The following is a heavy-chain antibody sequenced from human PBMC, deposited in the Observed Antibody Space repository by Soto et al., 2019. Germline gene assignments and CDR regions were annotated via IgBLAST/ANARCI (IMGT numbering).Heavy chain of an antibody. J-gene: IGHJ4*02. CDR2: ISYDGSNK. D-gene: IGHD1-26*01. CDR1: GFTFSSYG. Sequence: ESGGGVVQPGRSLRLSCAASGFTFSSYGMHWVRQAPGKGLEWVAVISYDGSNKYYADSVKGRFTISRDNSKNTLYLQMNSLRAEDTAVYYCAKQYEGSYSRTYYFDYWGQGTLVTVSS. CDR3: AKQYEGSYSRTYYFDY. V-gene: IGHV3-30*18.